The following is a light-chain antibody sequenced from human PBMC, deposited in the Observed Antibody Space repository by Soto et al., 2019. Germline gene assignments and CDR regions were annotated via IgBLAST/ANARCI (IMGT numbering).Light chain of an antibody. CDR1: SSDVGGYNY. CDR3: SSYTSSSTPNV. V-gene: IGLV2-14*01. J-gene: IGLJ1*01. Sequence: QSVLTQPASVSGSPGQSITISCTGTSSDVGGYNYVSWYQQHPGKAPKLMIYEVSNRPSGVSNRFSGSKSGNTASLTISGLQADDEAHYYCSSYTSSSTPNVFGTGTKLTVL. CDR2: EVS.